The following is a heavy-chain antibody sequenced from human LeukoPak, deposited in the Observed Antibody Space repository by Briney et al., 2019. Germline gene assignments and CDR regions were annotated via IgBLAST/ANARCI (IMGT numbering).Heavy chain of an antibody. J-gene: IGHJ5*02. D-gene: IGHD6-13*01. CDR2: IYYSGST. V-gene: IGHV4-30-4*01. CDR3: ASSAAAGTPRDWFDP. Sequence: SETLSLTCTVSGGSISSGDYYWSWIRQPPGKGLEWIGYIYYSGSTYYNPSLKSRVTISVDTSKNQFSLKLSSVTAADTAVYYCASSAAAGTPRDWFDPWGQGTLVTVSS. CDR1: GGSISSGDYY.